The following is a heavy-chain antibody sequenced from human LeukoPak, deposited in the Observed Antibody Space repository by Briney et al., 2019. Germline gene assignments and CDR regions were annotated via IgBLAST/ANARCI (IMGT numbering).Heavy chain of an antibody. J-gene: IGHJ4*02. Sequence: GGSLRLSCEGSGFTLSNFGIQWVRQAPGKGLQWVAFIRSHGGDEYYEDSVKGRFIVSRDNSKKIVYLEVNSLTAEDTGVYYCVTWRLAQDFDHWGQGSLVIVSS. D-gene: IGHD3-3*01. CDR1: GFTLSNFG. CDR2: IRSHGGDE. V-gene: IGHV3-30*02. CDR3: VTWRLAQDFDH.